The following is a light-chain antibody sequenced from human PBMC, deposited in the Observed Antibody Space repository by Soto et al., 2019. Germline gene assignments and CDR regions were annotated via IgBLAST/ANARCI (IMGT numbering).Light chain of an antibody. J-gene: IGKJ1*01. CDR2: GAS. V-gene: IGKV3-15*01. Sequence: EIVMTQSPATLSVSPGERVTLSCRASQSVSSNLAWYQQKPGQAPRLLVYGASTRATGIPARFSGSGSGTEFTLTISSLQSEDAAVYYCQEYSAWWTFGQGTKVEIK. CDR1: QSVSSN. CDR3: QEYSAWWT.